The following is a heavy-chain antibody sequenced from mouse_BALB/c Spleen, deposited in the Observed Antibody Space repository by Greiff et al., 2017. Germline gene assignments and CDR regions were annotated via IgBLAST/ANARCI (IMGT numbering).Heavy chain of an antibody. V-gene: IGHV3-6*02. CDR1: GYSITSGYY. Sequence: EVQVVESGPGLVKPSQSLSLTCSVTGYSITSGYYWNWIRQFPGNKLEWMGYISYDGSNNYNPSLKNRISITRDTSKNQFFLKLNSVTTEDTATYYCARGGPYYFDYWGQGTTLTVSS. CDR2: ISYDGSN. CDR3: ARGGPYYFDY. J-gene: IGHJ2*01.